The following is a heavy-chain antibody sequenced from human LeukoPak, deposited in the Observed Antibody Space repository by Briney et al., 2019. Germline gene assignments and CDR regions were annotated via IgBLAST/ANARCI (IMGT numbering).Heavy chain of an antibody. CDR3: ARDLRDIVVVPAAD. CDR1: GGTFSSYA. V-gene: IGHV1-69*13. D-gene: IGHD2-2*01. CDR2: IIPIFGTA. J-gene: IGHJ4*02. Sequence: ASVKVSCKASGGTFSSYAISWVRQAPGQGLEWMGGIIPIFGTANYAQKFQGRVTITADESTSTAYMELSSLRSEDTAVYYCARDLRDIVVVPAADWGQGTLVTVSS.